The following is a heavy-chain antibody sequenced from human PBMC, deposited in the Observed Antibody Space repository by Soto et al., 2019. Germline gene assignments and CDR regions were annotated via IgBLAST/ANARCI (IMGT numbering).Heavy chain of an antibody. CDR1: GFTFSSYA. CDR2: ISYDGSNK. D-gene: IGHD2-2*01. V-gene: IGHV3-30-3*01. J-gene: IGHJ3*02. Sequence: QVQLVESGGGVVQPGRSLRLSCAASGFTFSSYAMHWVRQAPGKGLEWVAVISYDGSNKYYADSVKGRFTISRDNSKTKLYLQMNSLRAEDTAVYYCARDSWGWYCSSTSCQGDAFDIWGQGTMVTVSS. CDR3: ARDSWGWYCSSTSCQGDAFDI.